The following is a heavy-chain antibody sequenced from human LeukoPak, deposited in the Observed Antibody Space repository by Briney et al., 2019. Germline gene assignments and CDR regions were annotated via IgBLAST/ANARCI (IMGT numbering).Heavy chain of an antibody. D-gene: IGHD3-10*01. CDR3: ARHKSSTTMVRGVIISWYFDL. V-gene: IGHV4-39*01. J-gene: IGHJ2*01. CDR1: GGSISTTSDY. CDR2: IYYDGST. Sequence: SETLSLTCTVSGGSISTTSDYWGWIRQPPGKGLEWVGSIYYDGSTYYSPSLKSRVTISVDTSKNQFSLKLSSVTAADTAVYYCARHKSSTTMVRGVIISWYFDLWGRGTLVTVSS.